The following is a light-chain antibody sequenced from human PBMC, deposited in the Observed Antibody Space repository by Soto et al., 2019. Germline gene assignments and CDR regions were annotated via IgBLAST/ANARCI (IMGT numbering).Light chain of an antibody. Sequence: ALTQPRSVSGSPGQSITISCSGTSSDVGGYNYVSWYQQHPGKAPKLIIYDVTKRPSGVPDRFSGSKSGNTASLTISGLQAEDEADYYCCSYTGRYTPYVFATGTKVTVL. CDR1: SSDVGGYNY. CDR3: CSYTGRYTPYV. V-gene: IGLV2-11*01. J-gene: IGLJ1*01. CDR2: DVT.